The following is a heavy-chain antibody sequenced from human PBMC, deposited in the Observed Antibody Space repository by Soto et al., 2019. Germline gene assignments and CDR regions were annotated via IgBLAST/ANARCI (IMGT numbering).Heavy chain of an antibody. V-gene: IGHV4-59*01. Sequence: AETLSLTCTVSGGSISSYYWSWIRQPPGKGLEWIGYIYYSGSTNYNPSLKSRVTISVDTSKNQFSLKLSSVTAADTAVYYCVRRYGSAFDIWGQATMVTVSS. CDR3: VRRYGSAFDI. CDR2: IYYSGST. D-gene: IGHD3-10*01. CDR1: GGSISSYY. J-gene: IGHJ3*02.